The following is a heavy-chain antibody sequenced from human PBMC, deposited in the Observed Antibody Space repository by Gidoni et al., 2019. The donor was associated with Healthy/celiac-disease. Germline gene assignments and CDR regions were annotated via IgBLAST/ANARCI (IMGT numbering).Heavy chain of an antibody. V-gene: IGHV3-23*01. CDR3: AKGIARYSYGYLLFDY. D-gene: IGHD5-18*01. Sequence: EVQLLESGGGLVQPGGSLRLSCAASVSTFSSYAMSWVRQAPGKGLVWVSAISGSGGSTYYADSVKGRFTISRDNSKNTLYLQMNSLRAEDTAVYYCAKGIARYSYGYLLFDYWGQGTLVTVSS. CDR1: VSTFSSYA. J-gene: IGHJ4*02. CDR2: ISGSGGST.